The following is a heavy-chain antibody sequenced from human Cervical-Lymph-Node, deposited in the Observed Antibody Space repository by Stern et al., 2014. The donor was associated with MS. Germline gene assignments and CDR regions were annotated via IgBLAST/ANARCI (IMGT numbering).Heavy chain of an antibody. V-gene: IGHV4-61*01. D-gene: IGHD3-16*01. Sequence: QLQLQESGPGLVKPSETLSLTCPVSGGSVSSGRFDWSWIRQPPGKGLELIGYIYLSRSTNYNHSLTSRVTISVDTSKNQFSLKLSSVTAADTAVYYCARVLITFGGVNFDYWGQGTLVTVSS. J-gene: IGHJ4*02. CDR1: GGSVSSGRFD. CDR2: IYLSRST. CDR3: ARVLITFGGVNFDY.